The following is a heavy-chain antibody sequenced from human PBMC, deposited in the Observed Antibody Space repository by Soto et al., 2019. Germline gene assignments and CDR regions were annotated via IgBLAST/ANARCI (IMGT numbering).Heavy chain of an antibody. D-gene: IGHD2-15*01. CDR3: AREYYSTTTWIDY. Sequence: SVKNACKTPVFPFTSYPFSWVRQAPGQGLEWLAWVHPYEGTTKVAHQFRDRLTVTTDTSAATVFMELTRLTSDDTAVYFCAREYYSTTTWIDYWGQGTLVTVSS. CDR1: VFPFTSYP. J-gene: IGHJ4*02. V-gene: IGHV1-18*04. CDR2: VHPYEGTT.